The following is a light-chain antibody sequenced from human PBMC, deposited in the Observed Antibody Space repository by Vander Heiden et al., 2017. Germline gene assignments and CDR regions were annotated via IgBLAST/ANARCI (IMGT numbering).Light chain of an antibody. V-gene: IGKV1-5*03. CDR2: KAS. CDR3: QQYNAYPWT. CDR1: QTFSNY. Sequence: DIQMTQSPSTLSASVGDRVTITCRASQTFSNYFAWYQQKPGNAPKLLIYKASTLESGVPSRFSGRGSGIEFTLTISSLQPDDFATYYCQQYNAYPWTFGQGTRVEI. J-gene: IGKJ1*01.